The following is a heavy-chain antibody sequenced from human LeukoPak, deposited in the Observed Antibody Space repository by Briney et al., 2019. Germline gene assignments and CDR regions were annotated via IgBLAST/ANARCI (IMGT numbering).Heavy chain of an antibody. CDR2: ISYDGNYK. V-gene: IGHV3-30*18. Sequence: GTSLRLFCAASGFPFSTYGMHWVRQAPGKGLEWVALISYDGNYKQYADSVKGRCTFSRDNSKNTLFLQMNSLTAEDTAVYFCAKDKGGGSSYGVDVWGQGTTVTVSS. CDR1: GFPFSTYG. CDR3: AKDKGGGSSYGVDV. J-gene: IGHJ6*02. D-gene: IGHD1-26*01.